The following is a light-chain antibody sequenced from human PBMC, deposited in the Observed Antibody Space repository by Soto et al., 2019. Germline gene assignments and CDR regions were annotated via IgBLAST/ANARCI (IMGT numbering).Light chain of an antibody. CDR1: SGTIGAGYD. V-gene: IGLV1-40*01. CDR3: QSYDSSLKQL. Sequence: QAVLTQQPSVSVAPGQRVIISCAWSSGTIGAGYDVHWYQQLPGPAPRLLIYSKNNQPSWVPDRFSGSQSGATASLALAGLQPEDEADYYCQSYDSSLKQLFGGGTKLTVL. CDR2: SKN. J-gene: IGLJ2*01.